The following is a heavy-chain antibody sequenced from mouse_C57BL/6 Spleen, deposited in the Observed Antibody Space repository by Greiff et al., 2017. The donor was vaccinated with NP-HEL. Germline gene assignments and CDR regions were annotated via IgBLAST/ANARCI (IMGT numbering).Heavy chain of an antibody. D-gene: IGHD1-1*01. Sequence: EVNLVESGEGLVKPGGSLKLSCAASGFTFSSYAMSWVRQTPEKRLEWVAYISSGGDYIYYADTVKGRFTISRDNARNTLYLQMSSLKSEDTAMYYCTRDPPYYYGSSYAMDYWGQGTSVTVSS. V-gene: IGHV5-9-1*02. CDR1: GFTFSSYA. CDR2: ISSGGDYI. J-gene: IGHJ4*01. CDR3: TRDPPYYYGSSYAMDY.